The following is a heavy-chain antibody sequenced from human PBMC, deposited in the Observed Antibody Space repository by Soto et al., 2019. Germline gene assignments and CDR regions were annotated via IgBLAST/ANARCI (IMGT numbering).Heavy chain of an antibody. V-gene: IGHV3-30*18. D-gene: IGHD6-13*01. CDR3: AKEYGSSSLSPDFDY. J-gene: IGHJ4*02. CDR2: ISYDGSNN. Sequence: QVQLVESGGGVVQPGRSLRLSCAASGFTFSSYGMHWVRQAPGKGLEWVVVISYDGSNNYYADSVKGRFTISRDNSKNTLYLQMNGLRAEDTAVYYCAKEYGSSSLSPDFDYWGQGTLVTVSS. CDR1: GFTFSSYG.